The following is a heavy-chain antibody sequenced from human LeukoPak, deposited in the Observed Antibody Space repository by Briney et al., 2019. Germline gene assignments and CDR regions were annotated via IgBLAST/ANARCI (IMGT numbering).Heavy chain of an antibody. CDR2: ISSSSSYI. V-gene: IGHV3-21*04. CDR3: AKTPHRGGSGWPFDY. CDR1: GFTFSSHA. J-gene: IGHJ4*02. Sequence: PGGSLRLSCAASGFTFSSHALSWVRQAPGKGLEWVSSISSSSSYIYYADSVKGRFTISRDNAKNSLYLQMNSLRAEDTALYYCAKTPHRGGSGWPFDYWGQGTLVTVSS. D-gene: IGHD6-19*01.